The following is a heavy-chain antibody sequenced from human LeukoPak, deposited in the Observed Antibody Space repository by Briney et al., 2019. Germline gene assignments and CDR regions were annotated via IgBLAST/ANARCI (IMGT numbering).Heavy chain of an antibody. CDR3: ASRGIVATDVRY. D-gene: IGHD5-12*01. CDR2: INRSGST. CDR1: GGSFSGYY. Sequence: SETLSLTCAVYGGSFSGYYWSWIRQPPGKGLEWIGEINRSGSTNYNPSLKSRVTISVDTSKNQFSLKLSSVTAADTAVYYCASRGIVATDVRYWGQGTLVTVSS. J-gene: IGHJ4*02. V-gene: IGHV4-34*01.